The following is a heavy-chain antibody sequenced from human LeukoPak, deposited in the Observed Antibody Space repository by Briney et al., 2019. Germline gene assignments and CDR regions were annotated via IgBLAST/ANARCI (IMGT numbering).Heavy chain of an antibody. Sequence: PGGSLRLSCAASGFTFSGYNMNWVRQAPGKGLEWVSSISGSRSYIYYADSVKGRFTISRDNAKNSLYLQMNSLRAEDTAVYYCAKDIVSGNYFSFDYWGQGTLVTVSS. CDR1: GFTFSGYN. D-gene: IGHD1-26*01. J-gene: IGHJ4*02. CDR3: AKDIVSGNYFSFDY. CDR2: ISGSRSYI. V-gene: IGHV3-21*04.